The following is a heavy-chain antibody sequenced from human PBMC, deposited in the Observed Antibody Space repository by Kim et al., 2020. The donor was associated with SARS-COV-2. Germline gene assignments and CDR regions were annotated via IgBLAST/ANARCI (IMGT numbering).Heavy chain of an antibody. J-gene: IGHJ4*02. CDR3: ARDQGTGTPFDY. D-gene: IGHD1-1*01. V-gene: IGHV3-74*01. CDR2: ITSDGSNA. Sequence: GGSLRLSCAASGFTFSSYWMHWVRQAPGKGLVWVSRITSDGSNASYADFVKGRFTISRDNAKNTLYLQMNSLRAEDKAVYYCARDQGTGTPFDYWGQGTLVTVSS. CDR1: GFTFSSYW.